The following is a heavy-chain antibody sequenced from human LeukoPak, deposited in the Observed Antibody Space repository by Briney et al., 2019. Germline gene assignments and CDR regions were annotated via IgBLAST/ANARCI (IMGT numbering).Heavy chain of an antibody. CDR2: INGDASST. Sequence: PGGSLRLSCAASGLTLSGYWMHWVRQAPGKGLVWVSRINGDASSTSYADSVNGRFTISRDNAKSTLYLQMNSLRVEDTAVYYCARARGNTYGYFEYWGQGTLVTVSS. D-gene: IGHD5-18*01. J-gene: IGHJ4*02. V-gene: IGHV3-74*01. CDR3: ARARGNTYGYFEY. CDR1: GLTLSGYW.